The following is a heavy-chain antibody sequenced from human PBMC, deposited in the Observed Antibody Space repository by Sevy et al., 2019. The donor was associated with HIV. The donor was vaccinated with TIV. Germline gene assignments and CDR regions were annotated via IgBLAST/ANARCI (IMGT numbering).Heavy chain of an antibody. J-gene: IGHJ6*02. CDR1: GGTFSSYA. CDR2: IIPIFGTA. V-gene: IGHV1-69*13. CDR3: ASGWTVTPRGYYYYGMDV. D-gene: IGHD4-4*01. Sequence: ASVKVSCKASGGTFSSYAISWVRQAPGQGLEWMGGIIPIFGTANYAQKFQGRVTITADESTSTAYMELSSPRSEDTAVYYCASGWTVTPRGYYYYGMDVWGQGTTVTVSS.